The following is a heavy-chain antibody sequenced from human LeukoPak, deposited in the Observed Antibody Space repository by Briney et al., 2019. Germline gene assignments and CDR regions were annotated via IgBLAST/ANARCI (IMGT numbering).Heavy chain of an antibody. CDR3: ARGRGYCSSTSCYYFDY. J-gene: IGHJ4*02. V-gene: IGHV4-4*07. D-gene: IGHD2-2*01. CDR1: GGSISSYY. Sequence: DPSETLSLTCTVSGGSISSYYWSWIRQPAGKGLEWIGRIYTSGSTNYNPSLKSRVTMSVDTSKNQFSLKLSSVTAADTAVYYCARGRGYCSSTSCYYFDYWGQGTLVTVSS. CDR2: IYTSGST.